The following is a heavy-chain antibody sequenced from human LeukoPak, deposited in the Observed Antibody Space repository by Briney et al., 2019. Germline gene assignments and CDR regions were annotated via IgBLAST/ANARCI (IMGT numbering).Heavy chain of an antibody. CDR1: GYTFTSYY. CDR2: INPGGGST. Sequence: ASVKVSCKASGYTFTSYYMHWVRQAPGQGLEWMGIINPGGGSTNYAQKFQGRLTMTRDTSTSTVYMELSSLRSEDTAVYYCARAAVAAAPLPHFDYWGQGTLVTVSS. J-gene: IGHJ4*02. CDR3: ARAAVAAAPLPHFDY. V-gene: IGHV1-46*01. D-gene: IGHD2-2*01.